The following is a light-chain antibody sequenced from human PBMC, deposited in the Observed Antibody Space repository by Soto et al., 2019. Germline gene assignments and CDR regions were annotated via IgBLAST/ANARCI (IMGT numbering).Light chain of an antibody. J-gene: IGKJ4*01. Sequence: EIAWTQSPATLSLSPGERATLSCRASQSVGTYLAWYQQKPGQSPRLLIYDASNRATGIPARFSGSGSGTDFTLTVRSLEPEDFAVYYCQQRSEWPALTFGGATKVEIK. V-gene: IGKV3-11*01. CDR1: QSVGTY. CDR3: QQRSEWPALT. CDR2: DAS.